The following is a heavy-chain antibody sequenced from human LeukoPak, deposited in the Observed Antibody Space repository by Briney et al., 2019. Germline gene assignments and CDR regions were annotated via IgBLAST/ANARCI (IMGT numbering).Heavy chain of an antibody. CDR3: ARQTTVTAGFDY. D-gene: IGHD4-17*01. CDR2: IYYSGST. J-gene: IGHJ4*02. Sequence: PSQTLSLTCTVSGGSISSGDYYWSWIRQPPGKGLEWIGYIYYSGSTYYNPSLKSRVTISVDTPKNQFSLKLSSVTAADTAVYYCARQTTVTAGFDYWGQGTLVTVSS. V-gene: IGHV4-30-4*01. CDR1: GGSISSGDYY.